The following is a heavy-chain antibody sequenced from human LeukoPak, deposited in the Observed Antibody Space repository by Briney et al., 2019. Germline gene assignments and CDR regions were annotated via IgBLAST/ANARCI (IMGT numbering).Heavy chain of an antibody. V-gene: IGHV3-23*01. CDR2: ISGSGGST. Sequence: PGGSLRLSCAASGFTFSSYAMSWVRQAPGKGLEWVSAISGSGGSTYYADSVKSRFTISRDNSKNTLYLQMNSLRAEDTAVYYCAKGTCGGDCYPPLYYFDYWGQGTLVTVSS. D-gene: IGHD2-21*02. CDR1: GFTFSSYA. J-gene: IGHJ4*02. CDR3: AKGTCGGDCYPPLYYFDY.